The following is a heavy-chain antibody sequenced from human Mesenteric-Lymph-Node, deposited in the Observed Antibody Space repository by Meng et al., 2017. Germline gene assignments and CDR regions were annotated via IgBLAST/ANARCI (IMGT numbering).Heavy chain of an antibody. Sequence: ETLSLTCAASGFTFSSYWMSWVRQAPGKGLEWVANIKQDGSEKYYVDSVKGRFTISRDNAKNSLYLQMNSLRAEDTAVYYCARDLWEHFDYWGQGTLVTVSS. CDR1: GFTFSSYW. D-gene: IGHD1-26*01. J-gene: IGHJ4*02. CDR3: ARDLWEHFDY. CDR2: IKQDGSEK. V-gene: IGHV3-7*01.